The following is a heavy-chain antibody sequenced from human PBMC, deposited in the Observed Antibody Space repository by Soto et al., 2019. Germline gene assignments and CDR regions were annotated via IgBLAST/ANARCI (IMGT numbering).Heavy chain of an antibody. J-gene: IGHJ6*02. V-gene: IGHV1-18*01. CDR3: ARVYCSSTSCLPPYYYGMDV. CDR2: ISAYNGNT. D-gene: IGHD2-2*01. Sequence: ASVKVSCKASGYTFTSYGISWVRQAPGQGLEWMGWISAYNGNTNYAQKLQGRVTMTTDTSTSTAYMELRSLRSDDTAVYYCARVYCSSTSCLPPYYYGMDVWGQGTTVTVSS. CDR1: GYTFTSYG.